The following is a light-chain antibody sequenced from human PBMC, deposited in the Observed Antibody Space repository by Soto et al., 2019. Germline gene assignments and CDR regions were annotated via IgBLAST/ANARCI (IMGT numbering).Light chain of an antibody. V-gene: IGKV1-8*01. Sequence: AIRMTQSPSSLSASTGDRLTITCRASQGISSYLAWYQQKPGKAPKLLIYAAATLQSGVPSRFSGSGSGTDFTLTISCLQSEDFAAYYCQHYYSYPRTFGGGTKVEIK. CDR2: AAA. CDR1: QGISSY. J-gene: IGKJ4*01. CDR3: QHYYSYPRT.